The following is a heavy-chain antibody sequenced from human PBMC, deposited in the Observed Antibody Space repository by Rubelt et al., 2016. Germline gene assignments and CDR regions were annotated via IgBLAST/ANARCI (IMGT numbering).Heavy chain of an antibody. CDR1: GGSFSGYY. CDR2: INHSGRT. Sequence: QVQLQQWGAGLLKPSETLSLTCAVYGGSFSGYYWSWIRQPPGKGLEWIGEINHSGRTNYNPSLKSRVTISGSTSKNQFSLKLSLVTAADKAVYYCASLRYGSSTSCYRERHAFDIWGQGTMVTVSS. J-gene: IGHJ3*02. CDR3: ASLRYGSSTSCYRERHAFDI. D-gene: IGHD2-2*01. V-gene: IGHV4-34*01.